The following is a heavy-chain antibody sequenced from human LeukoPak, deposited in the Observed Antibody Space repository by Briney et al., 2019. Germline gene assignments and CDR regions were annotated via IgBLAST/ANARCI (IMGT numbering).Heavy chain of an antibody. V-gene: IGHV4-59*01. CDR2: IYYSGSI. D-gene: IGHD1-26*01. CDR3: ATTLWAWEGHYYYMDV. CDR1: GGSISSYY. Sequence: SETLSLTCTVSGGSISSYYWSWIRQPPGKGLEWIGYIYYSGSINYNPSLKSRVTISVDTSKNQFSLKLSSVTAADTAVYYCATTLWAWEGHYYYMDVWGKGTTVTVSS. J-gene: IGHJ6*03.